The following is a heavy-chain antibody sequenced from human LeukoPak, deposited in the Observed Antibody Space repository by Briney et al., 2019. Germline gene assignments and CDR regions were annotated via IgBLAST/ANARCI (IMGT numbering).Heavy chain of an antibody. Sequence: GGSLRLSCAASGFTFSSYGMHWVRQAPGKGLEWVAVIWYDGSNKYYADSVKGRFTISRDNSKNSLYLQMNSLRTEDTALYYCATLWMTTADYWGQGTLVTVSS. J-gene: IGHJ4*02. D-gene: IGHD4-11*01. CDR1: GFTFSSYG. V-gene: IGHV3-33*03. CDR2: IWYDGSNK. CDR3: ATLWMTTADY.